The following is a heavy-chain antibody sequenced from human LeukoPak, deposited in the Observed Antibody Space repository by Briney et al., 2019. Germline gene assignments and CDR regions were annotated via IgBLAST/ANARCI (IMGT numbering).Heavy chain of an antibody. CDR1: GFTFSRYW. D-gene: IGHD1-26*01. CDR3: AKPMWELRRGDY. CDR2: IRYDGSNK. Sequence: GGSLRLSCVASGFTFSRYWMHWVRQAPGKGLEWVAFIRYDGSNKYYADSVKGRFTISRDNSKNTLYLQMNSLRAEDTAVYYCAKPMWELRRGDYWGQGTLVTVSS. J-gene: IGHJ4*02. V-gene: IGHV3-30*02.